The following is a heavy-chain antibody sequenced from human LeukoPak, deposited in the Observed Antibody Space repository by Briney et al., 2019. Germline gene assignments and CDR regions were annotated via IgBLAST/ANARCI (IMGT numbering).Heavy chain of an antibody. CDR1: GITLSNYG. D-gene: IGHD3-22*01. Sequence: GGSLRLSCAVSGITLSNYGMSWVRRAPGKGLEWVAGMSDSGGRTNYADSVKGRFTISRDNPKNTLYLQMNSLRAEDTAVYFCAKRGVVIRVILVGFHKEAYYFDSWGQGALVTVSS. V-gene: IGHV3-23*01. J-gene: IGHJ4*02. CDR2: MSDSGGRT. CDR3: AKRGVVIRVILVGFHKEAYYFDS.